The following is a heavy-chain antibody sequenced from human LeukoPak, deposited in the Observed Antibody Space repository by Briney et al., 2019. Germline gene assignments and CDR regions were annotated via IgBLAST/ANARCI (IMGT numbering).Heavy chain of an antibody. Sequence: GGSLRVSCAASGFTFSSYEMNWARQAPGKGLEWVSYISSSGSTIYYADSVKGRFTISRDNAKNSLYLQMNSLRAEDTAVYYCARGGSYYYDSSGYYPLDYWGQGTLVTVSS. CDR1: GFTFSSYE. CDR2: ISSSGSTI. J-gene: IGHJ4*02. D-gene: IGHD3-22*01. V-gene: IGHV3-48*03. CDR3: ARGGSYYYDSSGYYPLDY.